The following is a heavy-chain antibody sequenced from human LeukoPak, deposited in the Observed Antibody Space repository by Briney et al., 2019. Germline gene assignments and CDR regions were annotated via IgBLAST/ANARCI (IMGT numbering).Heavy chain of an antibody. D-gene: IGHD6-13*01. CDR2: ISSTSSYT. V-gene: IGHV3-11*05. Sequence: GGSLRLSCAASGFIFSDYYMSWIRQAPGKGLEWVSYISSTSSYTAYTDSVKGRFTISRDNAKNSLYLQMNSLRAEDTAVYFCAKATNTATGTPTLAIDYWGQGTLVTVSS. CDR1: GFIFSDYY. J-gene: IGHJ4*02. CDR3: AKATNTATGTPTLAIDY.